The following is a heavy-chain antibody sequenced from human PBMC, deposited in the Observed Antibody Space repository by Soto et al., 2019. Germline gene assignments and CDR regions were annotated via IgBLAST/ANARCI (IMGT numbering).Heavy chain of an antibody. Sequence: EVQLEEPGGDLVQPGGSLRLSCAASGFTLGAYWMTWVRQSPGKGLEWVANINRDGSKKSYLDSVRGRFTISRDNVGNSLYLQMDSLRADDTALYYCARDVSPGSSSLYLDAFDIWGQGTMVTVSS. CDR3: ARDVSPGSSSLYLDAFDI. CDR2: INRDGSKK. CDR1: GFTLGAYW. J-gene: IGHJ3*02. D-gene: IGHD6-13*01. V-gene: IGHV3-7*05.